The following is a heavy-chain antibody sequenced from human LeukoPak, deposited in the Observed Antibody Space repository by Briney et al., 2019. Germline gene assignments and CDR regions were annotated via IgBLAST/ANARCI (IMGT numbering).Heavy chain of an antibody. V-gene: IGHV3-23*01. CDR2: ISGSGGST. J-gene: IGHJ4*02. D-gene: IGHD2-21*02. Sequence: GGSLRLSCAASGFTFSSYAMSWVHQAPGKGLEWVSAISGSGGSTYYADSVKGRFTISRDNSKNTLYLQMNSLRAEDTAVYYCTKSKEVVTAIFDHWGQGTLVTVSS. CDR3: TKSKEVVTAIFDH. CDR1: GFTFSSYA.